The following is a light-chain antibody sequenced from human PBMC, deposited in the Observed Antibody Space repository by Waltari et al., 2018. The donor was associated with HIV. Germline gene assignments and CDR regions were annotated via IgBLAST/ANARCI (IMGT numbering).Light chain of an antibody. J-gene: IGLJ3*02. CDR1: SSNIGSNT. CDR3: AAWDDSLPGPV. V-gene: IGLV1-44*01. Sequence: QSVLTQPPSASGTPGQRVIIPCSGSSSNIGSNTVNWYQQLPGTAPKLLISSSKHRPSGGPDRLAGSKSGTSGSLAISGLQSEDDADYYCAAWDDSLPGPVFGGGTKLTVL. CDR2: SSK.